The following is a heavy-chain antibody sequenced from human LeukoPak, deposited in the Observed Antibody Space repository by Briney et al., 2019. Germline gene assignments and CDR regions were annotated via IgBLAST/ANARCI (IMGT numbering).Heavy chain of an antibody. Sequence: PGGSLRLSCTVSGFTFSSFYMSWVRQAPGKGLEWVANINQGGGETNYVDSVKGRFTISRDNAKKSLYLQMNSLRAEDTAVYYCARDQGGVGYWGQGTLVTVSS. D-gene: IGHD3-16*01. CDR3: ARDQGGVGY. CDR1: GFTFSSFY. V-gene: IGHV3-7*01. CDR2: INQGGGET. J-gene: IGHJ4*02.